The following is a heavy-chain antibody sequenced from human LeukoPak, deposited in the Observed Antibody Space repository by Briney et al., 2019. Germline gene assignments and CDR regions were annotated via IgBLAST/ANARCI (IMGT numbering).Heavy chain of an antibody. D-gene: IGHD6-13*01. CDR2: ISGGSIYI. CDR3: ASDKTAQLDNYYYYMDV. CDR1: GFTFSSST. J-gene: IGHJ6*03. V-gene: IGHV3-21*06. Sequence: TPGGSLRLSCAASGFTFSSSTMNWVRQAPGKGLEWVSSISGGSIYIYYADSVKGRFTISRDNGKNSLYLQMNSLRAEDTAVYYCASDKTAQLDNYYYYMDVWGKGTTVTISS.